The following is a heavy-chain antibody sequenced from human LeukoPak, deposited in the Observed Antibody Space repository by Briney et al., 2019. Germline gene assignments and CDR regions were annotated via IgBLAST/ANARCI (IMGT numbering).Heavy chain of an antibody. CDR3: ARVIAEEDAFDI. Sequence: ASVKVSCKASGYTFTGYYMHWVRQAPGQGPEWMGRINPNSGGTNYAQKFQGRVTMTRDTSISTAYMELSRLRSDDTAVYYCARVIAEEDAFDIWGQGTMVTVSS. D-gene: IGHD1-14*01. V-gene: IGHV1-2*06. J-gene: IGHJ3*02. CDR1: GYTFTGYY. CDR2: INPNSGGT.